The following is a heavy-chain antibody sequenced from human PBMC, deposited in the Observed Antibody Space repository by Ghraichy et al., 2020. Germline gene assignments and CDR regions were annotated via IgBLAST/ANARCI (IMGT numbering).Heavy chain of an antibody. D-gene: IGHD2-8*01. J-gene: IGHJ3*02. V-gene: IGHV3-48*02. CDR1: GFTFSTYS. Sequence: GRSLRLSFAASGFTFSTYSMNWVRQAPGKGLEWVSYITDSSSTITYADSVKGRFTISRDNARNSLYLQMNSLRDEDTAVYYCARMFCTNGVCYYAFDIWGQGTMVTVSS. CDR3: ARMFCTNGVCYYAFDI. CDR2: ITDSSSTI.